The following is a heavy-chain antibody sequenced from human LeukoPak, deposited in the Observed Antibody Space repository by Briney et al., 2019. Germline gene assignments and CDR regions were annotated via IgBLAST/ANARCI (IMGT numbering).Heavy chain of an antibody. CDR1: GYTFTGYY. D-gene: IGHD6-19*01. CDR2: INPNSGGT. Sequence: ASVKVSCKASGYTFTGYYLHWVRQAPGQGLEWMGWINPNSGGTNYAQKFQGRVTMTRDTSISTAYMELSRLRSDDTAVYYCARDKSGNSGWYSYFDYWGQGTLVTVSS. J-gene: IGHJ4*02. V-gene: IGHV1-2*02. CDR3: ARDKSGNSGWYSYFDY.